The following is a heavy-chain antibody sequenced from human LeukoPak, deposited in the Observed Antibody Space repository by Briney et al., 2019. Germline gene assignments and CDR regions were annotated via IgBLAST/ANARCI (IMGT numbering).Heavy chain of an antibody. CDR2: ISSSSSYI. CDR3: ARGGTLAYCGSDCYTEYFQH. CDR1: GFTFSSYS. Sequence: GGSLRLSCAASGFTFSSYSMNWVRQAPGKGLEWVSSISSSSSYIYYADSVKGRFTISRDNAKNSLYLQMNSLRAEDTAVYYCARGGTLAYCGSDCYTEYFQHWGQGTLVTVSS. D-gene: IGHD2-21*02. V-gene: IGHV3-21*01. J-gene: IGHJ1*01.